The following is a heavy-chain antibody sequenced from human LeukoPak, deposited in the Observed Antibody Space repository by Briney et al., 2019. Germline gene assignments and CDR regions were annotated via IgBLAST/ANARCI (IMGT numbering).Heavy chain of an antibody. CDR1: GGSISSSSDY. V-gene: IGHV4-39*01. Sequence: NPSETLSLTCTVSGGSISSSSDYWGWIRQAPGKGLEWIGSIYYSENTYYNSSLKSRVTISVDTSKNQFSLKLNSVTAADTAVYFCARRTYSASYWKHFDYRGQGTLVTVSS. D-gene: IGHD1-26*01. CDR3: ARRTYSASYWKHFDY. CDR2: IYYSENT. J-gene: IGHJ4*02.